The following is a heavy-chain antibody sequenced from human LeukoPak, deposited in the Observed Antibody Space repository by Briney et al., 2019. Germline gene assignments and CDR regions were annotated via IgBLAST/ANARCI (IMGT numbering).Heavy chain of an antibody. CDR1: GFTFSSYE. V-gene: IGHV3-48*03. Sequence: GGSLRLSCAASGFTFSSYEMHWVRQAPGKGLEWVSYISSSGSTIYYADSVKGRFTISRDNAKNSLYLQMNSLRAEDTAVYYCAREQTGYRPPQLVRYYYMDVWGKGTTVTVSS. CDR2: ISSSGSTI. J-gene: IGHJ6*03. D-gene: IGHD1-1*01. CDR3: AREQTGYRPPQLVRYYYMDV.